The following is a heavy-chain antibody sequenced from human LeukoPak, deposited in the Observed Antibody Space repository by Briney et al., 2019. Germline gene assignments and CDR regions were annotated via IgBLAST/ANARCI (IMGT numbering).Heavy chain of an antibody. CDR1: GGSFSGYY. V-gene: IGHV4-34*01. D-gene: IGHD6-19*01. CDR2: INHSGST. CDR3: TREHGWYYFDY. J-gene: IGHJ4*02. Sequence: ASETLSLTCAVYGGSFSGYYWSWIRQPPGKWLEWIGEINHSGSTNYNPSLKSRVTISVDTSKNQFSLRLSSVTAADTAVYHCTREHGWYYFDYWGQGTLVTVSS.